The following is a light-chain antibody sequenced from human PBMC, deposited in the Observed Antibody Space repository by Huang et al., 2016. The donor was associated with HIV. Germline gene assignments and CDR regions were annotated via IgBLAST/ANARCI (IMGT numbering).Light chain of an antibody. Sequence: EIVLTQSPATLSLSPGERATLSCRASQSFNTLLAWYQQDPGQAPRHLIYDAANRAAGTPARVSGSGSGTDFLITISSREPEDFALYYCQQRSNRPLTFGGETQEEIK. J-gene: IGKJ4*01. CDR3: QQRSNRPLT. CDR1: QSFNTL. V-gene: IGKV3-11*01. CDR2: DAA.